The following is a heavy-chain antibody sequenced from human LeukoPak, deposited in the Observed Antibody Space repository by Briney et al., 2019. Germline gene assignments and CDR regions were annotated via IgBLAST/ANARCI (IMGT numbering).Heavy chain of an antibody. D-gene: IGHD3-10*01. Sequence: SLRLSCAASGFTFDDHAMHWVRQGPGKGLEWVSGISWNSGSIGYADSVKGRFTIYRDNAKNSLHLQMNSLRAEDTAMYYCARDATITMILGYFDDWGQGTLVTVSS. CDR2: ISWNSGSI. CDR3: ARDATITMILGYFDD. V-gene: IGHV3-9*01. CDR1: GFTFDDHA. J-gene: IGHJ4*02.